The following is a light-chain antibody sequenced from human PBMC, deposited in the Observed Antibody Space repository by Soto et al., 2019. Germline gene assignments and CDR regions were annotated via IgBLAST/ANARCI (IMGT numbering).Light chain of an antibody. CDR1: QGVSSN. Sequence: EIVMTQSPATLSVSPGERATLSCRASQGVSSNYLAWYQQKPGQAPRLLIYGASTRATGIPARFSGSGSGTEFTLTISSLQSEDFAVYYCQQYNNWPPLTFGGGTKVDIK. J-gene: IGKJ4*01. V-gene: IGKV3-15*01. CDR2: GAS. CDR3: QQYNNWPPLT.